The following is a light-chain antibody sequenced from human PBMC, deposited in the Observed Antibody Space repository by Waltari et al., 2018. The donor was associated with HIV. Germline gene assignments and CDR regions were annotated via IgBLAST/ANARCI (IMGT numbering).Light chain of an antibody. J-gene: IGKJ5*01. V-gene: IGKV3-11*01. Sequence: EIVLTQSPATLSLFPGERATLSCRASQSVSSYLAWYQQKPGQAPRLLIYGASSRATGIPARFSGSGSGTDFTLTISSLEPGDFGVYYCHQRSNWPITFGQGTRLEIK. CDR1: QSVSSY. CDR3: HQRSNWPIT. CDR2: GAS.